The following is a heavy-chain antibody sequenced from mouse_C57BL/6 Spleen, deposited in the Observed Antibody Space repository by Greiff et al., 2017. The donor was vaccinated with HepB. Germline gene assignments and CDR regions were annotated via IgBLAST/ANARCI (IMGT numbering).Heavy chain of an antibody. Sequence: VKLMESGAELVRPGTSVKVSCKASGYAFTNYLIEWVKQRPGQGLEWIGVINPGSGGTNYNEKFKGKATLTADKSSSTAYMQLSSLTSEDSAVYFCARGNYDYDGGFDYWGQGTTLTVSS. D-gene: IGHD2-4*01. CDR2: INPGSGGT. V-gene: IGHV1-54*01. CDR3: ARGNYDYDGGFDY. J-gene: IGHJ2*01. CDR1: GYAFTNYL.